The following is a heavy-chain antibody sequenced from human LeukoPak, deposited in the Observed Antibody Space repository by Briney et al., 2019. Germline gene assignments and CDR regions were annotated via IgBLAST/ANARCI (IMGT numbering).Heavy chain of an antibody. CDR3: ARGGVVTSRGWCDP. CDR1: GFTFSNYW. CDR2: IDSDGSST. J-gene: IGHJ5*02. D-gene: IGHD4-23*01. Sequence: GGSLRLSCAASGFTFSNYWMHWVRQAPGKGLVWVSRIDSDGSSTSYADSVKGRFTISRDNAKNTLYLQMNSLRAEDTAVYYCARGGVVTSRGWCDPWGQGTLVTVSS. V-gene: IGHV3-74*01.